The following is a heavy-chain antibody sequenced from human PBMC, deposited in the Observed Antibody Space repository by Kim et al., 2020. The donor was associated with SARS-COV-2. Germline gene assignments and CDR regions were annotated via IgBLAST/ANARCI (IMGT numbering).Heavy chain of an antibody. CDR3: ARDAKHGLGS. D-gene: IGHD2-21*01. J-gene: IGHJ4*02. CDR2: MRYSESP. CDR1: GGSIKSDY. V-gene: IGHV4-59*01. Sequence: SETLSLTCTVSGGSIKSDYWTWIRQPPGKGLEWIGFMRYSESPTYNPSLKSRVTFSMDTSKNQFSLILDSVTAADTAIYYCARDAKHGLGSWGQGALVIVSS.